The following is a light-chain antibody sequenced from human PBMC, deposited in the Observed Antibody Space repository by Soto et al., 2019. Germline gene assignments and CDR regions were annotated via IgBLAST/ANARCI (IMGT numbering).Light chain of an antibody. J-gene: IGLJ2*01. CDR1: SSDVGAYNY. Sequence: QSALTQPPSASGSPGQSVTISCTGTSSDVGAYNYVSWYQQHPGKGPKLMIYDVNKRTSGVPDRFSGSKSGNTASLTVSGLQAEDEADYYCSSYGGSNNYVLFGGGTKLTVL. V-gene: IGLV2-8*01. CDR2: DVN. CDR3: SSYGGSNNYVL.